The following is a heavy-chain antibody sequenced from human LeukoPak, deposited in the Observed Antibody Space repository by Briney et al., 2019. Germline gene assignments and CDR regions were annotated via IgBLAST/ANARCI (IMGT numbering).Heavy chain of an antibody. CDR2: ISSSGSTI. CDR3: AELGITMIGGV. Sequence: GGSLRLSCAASGFTFSSYEVNWVRQAPGKGLEWVSYISSSGSTIYYADSVKGRFTISRDNAKNSLYLQMNSLRAEDTAVYYCAELGITMIGGVWGKGTTVTVSS. CDR1: GFTFSSYE. D-gene: IGHD3-10*02. V-gene: IGHV3-48*03. J-gene: IGHJ6*04.